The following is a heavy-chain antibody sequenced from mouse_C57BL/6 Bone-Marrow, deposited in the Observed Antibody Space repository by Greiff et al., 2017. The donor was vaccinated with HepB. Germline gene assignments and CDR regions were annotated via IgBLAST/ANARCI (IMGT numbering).Heavy chain of an antibody. D-gene: IGHD2-5*01. CDR2: IWSGGST. Sequence: VKLMESGPGLVQPSQSLSITCTVSGFSLTSYGIHWVRQSPGKGLEWLGVIWSGGSTDYNAAFISRLSISKDNSKIQVFFKMNSLQADDTAIYYCATPYYSNSYYAMDYWGQGTSVTVSS. J-gene: IGHJ4*01. V-gene: IGHV2-2*01. CDR1: GFSLTSYG. CDR3: ATPYYSNSYYAMDY.